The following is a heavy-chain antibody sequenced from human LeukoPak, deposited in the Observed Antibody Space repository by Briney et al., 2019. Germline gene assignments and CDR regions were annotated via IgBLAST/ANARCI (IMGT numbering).Heavy chain of an antibody. J-gene: IGHJ4*02. V-gene: IGHV3-23*01. CDR2: SSGCGAVT. CDR3: AKEPRVATIEIFDY. Sequence: GGSLRLSCAASGFTFSSYAMSWVRQAPGKGLEWVSSSSGCGAVTYYADSVKGRFTISRDNSKNTVYLQMNSLRAEDTAVYYCAKEPRVATIEIFDYWGQGTLVTVSS. D-gene: IGHD5-12*01. CDR1: GFTFSSYA.